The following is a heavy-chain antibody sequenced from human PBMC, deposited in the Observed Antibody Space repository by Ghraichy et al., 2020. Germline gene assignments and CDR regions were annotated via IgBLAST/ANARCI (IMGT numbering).Heavy chain of an antibody. J-gene: IGHJ4*02. CDR3: ARDAGYSSGLHFDY. CDR2: IYYSGST. Sequence: SETLSLTCTVSGGSISSYYWSWIRQPPGKGLEWIGYIYYSGSTNYNPSLKSRVTISVDTSKNQFSLKLSSVTAADTAVYYCARDAGYSSGLHFDYWGQGTLVTVS. V-gene: IGHV4-59*01. D-gene: IGHD6-19*01. CDR1: GGSISSYY.